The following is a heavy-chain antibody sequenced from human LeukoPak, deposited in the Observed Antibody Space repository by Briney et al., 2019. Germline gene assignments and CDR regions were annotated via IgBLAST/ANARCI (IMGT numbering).Heavy chain of an antibody. J-gene: IGHJ4*02. CDR2: ISLYDGKS. CDR3: ARGVRENRSWYTVDFDY. CDR1: GYTFTSYG. V-gene: IGHV1-18*01. D-gene: IGHD2-2*02. Sequence: VASVKVSCKASGYTFTSYGISWVRQAPGQGLEWMGWISLYDGKSLYAQKFQGRVTMTTDTSTSTAYMELRSLRSDDTAVYYCARGVRENRSWYTVDFDYWGQGTLVTVSS.